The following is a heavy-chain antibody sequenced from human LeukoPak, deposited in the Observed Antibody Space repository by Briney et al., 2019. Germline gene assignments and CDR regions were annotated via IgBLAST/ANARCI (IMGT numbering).Heavy chain of an antibody. D-gene: IGHD3-10*01. CDR1: GFTFSSYA. J-gene: IGHJ4*02. V-gene: IGHV3-30-3*01. CDR3: ARDRAMVRGVMIY. Sequence: GRSLRLSCAASGFTFSSYAMHWVRQAPGKGLEWVAVISYDGGNKYYADSVKGRFTISRDNSKNTLYLQMNSLRAEDTAVYYCARDRAMVRGVMIYWGQGTLVTVSS. CDR2: ISYDGGNK.